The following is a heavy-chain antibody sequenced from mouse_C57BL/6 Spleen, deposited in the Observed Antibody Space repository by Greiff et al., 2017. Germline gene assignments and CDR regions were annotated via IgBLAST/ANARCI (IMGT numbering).Heavy chain of an antibody. V-gene: IGHV1-53*01. Sequence: QVHVKQSGTELVKPGASVKLSCKASGYTFTSYWMHWVKQRPGQGLEWIGNINPSNGGTNYNEKFKSKATLTVDKSSSTAYMQLSSLTSEDSAVYYCARRGYGGYFDVWGTGTTVTVSS. CDR2: INPSNGGT. D-gene: IGHD1-1*02. CDR1: GYTFTSYW. CDR3: ARRGYGGYFDV. J-gene: IGHJ1*03.